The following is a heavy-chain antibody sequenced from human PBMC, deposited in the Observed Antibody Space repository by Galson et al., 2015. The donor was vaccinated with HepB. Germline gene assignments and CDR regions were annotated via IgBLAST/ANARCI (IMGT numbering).Heavy chain of an antibody. CDR3: AKIALTYWSGYEKVDY. V-gene: IGHV1-46*01. J-gene: IGHJ4*02. D-gene: IGHD3-3*01. CDR1: GYTFTSYY. CDR2: INPSGGST. Sequence: SVKVSCKASGYTFTSYYMHWVRQAPGQGLEWMGIINPSGGSTSYAQKFQGRVTMTRDTSTSTVYMELSSLRSEDTAVYYCAKIALTYWSGYEKVDYWGQGTLVTVSS.